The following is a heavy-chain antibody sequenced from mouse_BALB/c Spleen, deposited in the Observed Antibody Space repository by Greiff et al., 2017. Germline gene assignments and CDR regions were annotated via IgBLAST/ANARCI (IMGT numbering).Heavy chain of an antibody. V-gene: IGHV1S137*01. CDR2: ISTYYGDA. Sequence: VQLQQSGAELVRPGVSVKISCKGSGYTFTDYAMHWVKQSHAKSLEWIGVISTYYGDASYNQKFKGKATMTVDKSSSTAYMELARLTSEDSAIYYCARSGGTAYWGQGTLVTVSA. J-gene: IGHJ3*01. CDR1: GYTFTDYA. CDR3: ARSGGTAY. D-gene: IGHD4-1*01.